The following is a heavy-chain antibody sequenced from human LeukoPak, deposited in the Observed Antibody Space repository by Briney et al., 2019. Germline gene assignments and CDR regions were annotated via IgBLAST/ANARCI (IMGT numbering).Heavy chain of an antibody. CDR1: GMSLSDSA. V-gene: IGHV3-49*04. CDR2: IRRRAYGGAA. J-gene: IGHJ4*02. CDR3: SRNGLVDFDY. Sequence: GGSLRLSCAASGMSLSDSAMNWVRQPAGKGLEWVGFIRRRAYGGAAEYAASVKGRFIISRDDSKGIAYLQMNSLKTEDTAVYYCSRNGLVDFDYWGQGSRVIVSP.